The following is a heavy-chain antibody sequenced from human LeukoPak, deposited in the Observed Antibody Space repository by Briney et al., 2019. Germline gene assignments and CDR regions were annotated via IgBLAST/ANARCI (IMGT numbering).Heavy chain of an antibody. J-gene: IGHJ4*02. CDR2: IGGSGGRT. CDR1: GITLSNYG. D-gene: IGHD3-22*01. CDR3: AKRGVVIRVILVGFHKEAYYFDS. Sequence: GGSLRLSCAVSGITLSNYGMSWVRQAPGKGLEWVAGIGGSGGRTNYADSVKGRFTISRDNPKNTLYLQLNSLRAEDTAVYFCAKRGVVIRVILVGFHKEAYYFDSWGQGALVIVSS. V-gene: IGHV3-23*01.